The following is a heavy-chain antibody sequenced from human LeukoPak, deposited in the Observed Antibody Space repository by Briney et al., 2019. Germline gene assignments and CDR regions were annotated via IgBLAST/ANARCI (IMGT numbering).Heavy chain of an antibody. Sequence: PGRSLRLSCAASGFTFDDYAMHWVRQAPGKGLEWVSGISWNSGSIGYADSVKGRFTISRDNAKNSLYLQMNSLRAEDTALYYCAKDIRGAFDIWGQGTMVTVSS. CDR1: GFTFDDYA. CDR3: AKDIRGAFDI. J-gene: IGHJ3*02. CDR2: ISWNSGSI. V-gene: IGHV3-9*01.